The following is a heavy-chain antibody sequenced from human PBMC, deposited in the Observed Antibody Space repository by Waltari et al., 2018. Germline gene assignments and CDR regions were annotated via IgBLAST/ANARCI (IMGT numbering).Heavy chain of an antibody. D-gene: IGHD3-22*01. J-gene: IGHJ4*02. V-gene: IGHV4-34*01. CDR3: ARGNYYDRVAY. Sequence: QVQLQQWGAGRLKPSETLSLTCAVYGGSFSGYYWSWIRQPPGKGLEWIGEINHSGSTNYNPSLKSRVTISVDTSKNQFSLKLSSVTAADTAVYYCARGNYYDRVAYWGQGTLVTVSS. CDR1: GGSFSGYY. CDR2: INHSGST.